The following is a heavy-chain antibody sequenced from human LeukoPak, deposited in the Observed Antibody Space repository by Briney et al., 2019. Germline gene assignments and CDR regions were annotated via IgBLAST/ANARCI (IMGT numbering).Heavy chain of an antibody. J-gene: IGHJ4*02. CDR1: GFTFSGYS. V-gene: IGHV3-30*02. Sequence: GGSLRLSCAASGFTFSGYSMNWVRQAPGKGLEWVAFIRYDGSNKYYADSVKGRFTISRDNSKNTLYLQMNSLRAEDTAVYYCAKDPLWDFSVVVDPYWGQGTLVTVSS. D-gene: IGHD2-15*01. CDR2: IRYDGSNK. CDR3: AKDPLWDFSVVVDPY.